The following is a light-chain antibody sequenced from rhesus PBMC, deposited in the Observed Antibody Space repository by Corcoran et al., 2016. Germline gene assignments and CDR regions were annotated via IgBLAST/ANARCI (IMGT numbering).Light chain of an antibody. V-gene: IGKV1-74*01. CDR3: QHGYGTPYS. Sequence: DIQMTQSPSSLSASVGDRVTITCRASENVNNYLNWYQQKPGKAPKLLIYKASTLQSGVPSRFSDSGSGTDYTFTISSLQPEDVATYYCQHGYGTPYSFGQGTKVEIK. J-gene: IGKJ2*01. CDR2: KAS. CDR1: ENVNNY.